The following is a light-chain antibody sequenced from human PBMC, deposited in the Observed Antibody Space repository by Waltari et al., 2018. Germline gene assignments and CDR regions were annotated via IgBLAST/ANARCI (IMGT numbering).Light chain of an antibody. Sequence: SYELTQPPSVSVSPGQAATITCSGDKLGDKSVCWYQQKPAQSPVLVIYQDSKRPTGIPVRFSGYNAGNTATLTISGTQAMDEADYYCQAWDISTYVVFGKGTKLTVL. J-gene: IGLJ2*01. CDR2: QDS. CDR1: KLGDKS. V-gene: IGLV3-1*01. CDR3: QAWDISTYVV.